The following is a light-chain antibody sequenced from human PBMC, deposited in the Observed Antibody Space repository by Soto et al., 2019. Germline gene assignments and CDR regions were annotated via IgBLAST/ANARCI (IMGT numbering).Light chain of an antibody. CDR2: LNGDGSY. CDR3: QTWGAGIVV. V-gene: IGLV4-69*01. Sequence: QSVLTQSPSASASLGASVKLTCTLSRGHSSYAIAWHQQQTERGLRYLMKLNGDGSYSRGDEIPDRFSVSTSGAERYLTISSHHSEDEADYYCQTWGAGIVVFGGGTQLTV. J-gene: IGLJ2*01. CDR1: RGHSSYA.